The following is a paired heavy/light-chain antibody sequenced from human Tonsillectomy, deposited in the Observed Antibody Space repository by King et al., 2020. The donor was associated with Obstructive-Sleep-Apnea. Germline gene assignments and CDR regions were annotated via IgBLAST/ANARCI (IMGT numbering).Light chain of an antibody. CDR1: QSVLYTSNNKNY. J-gene: IGKJ2*01. CDR3: QQYYSTPYT. Sequence: DIVMTQSPDSLAVSLGERATINCKSSQSVLYTSNNKNYLAWYQQKPGQPPKLLISWASTRESGVPDRFSGSGSGTDFTLTIASLQAEDVAVYYCQQYYSTPYTFGQGTKLEIK. CDR2: WAS. V-gene: IGKV4-1*01.
Heavy chain of an antibody. CDR3: AHGIYFDDIGYYYAEYFQH. Sequence: QITLKESGPTLVKPTQTLTLTCTFSGFSLSSRGVGVGWIRQPPGKALEWLALIYWDDDKRYSPSLKSRLTITKDTSKNQVVLTMTNLDPVDTATYFCAHGIYFDDIGYYYAEYFQHWGQGTLVTVSS. D-gene: IGHD3-22*01. CDR2: IYWDDDK. J-gene: IGHJ1*01. CDR1: GFSLSSRGVG. V-gene: IGHV2-5*02.